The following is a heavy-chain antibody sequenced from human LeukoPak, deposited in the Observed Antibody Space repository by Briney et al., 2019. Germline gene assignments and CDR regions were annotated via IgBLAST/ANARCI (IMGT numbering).Heavy chain of an antibody. J-gene: IGHJ3*02. V-gene: IGHV1-8*01. CDR2: MNPNSGNT. CDR3: ARLGGRITIFGVVTYDAFDI. D-gene: IGHD3-3*01. Sequence: ASVKVSRKASGYTFTSYDINWVRQATGQGLEWMGWMNPNSGNTGYAQKFQGRVTMTRNTSISTDYMELSSLRSEDTAVYYCARLGGRITIFGVVTYDAFDIWGQGTMVTVSS. CDR1: GYTFTSYD.